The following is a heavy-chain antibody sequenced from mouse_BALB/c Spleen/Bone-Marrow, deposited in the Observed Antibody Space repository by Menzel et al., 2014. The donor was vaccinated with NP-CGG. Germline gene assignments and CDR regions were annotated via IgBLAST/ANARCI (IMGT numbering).Heavy chain of an antibody. CDR3: VRHKNYYAKDY. V-gene: IGHV5-12-1*01. CDR2: ITNVGDNT. CDR1: GFAFSRYD. Sequence: EVKLQESGGGLVKPGGSLKLSCAAFGFAFSRYDMSWVRQTPEKRLEWVAYITNVGDNTYYPDTVKGRFTISRDNTKNTLYLQMSRLKYEDTAMYYCVRHKNYYAKDYWGQGTSVTVSS. J-gene: IGHJ4*01.